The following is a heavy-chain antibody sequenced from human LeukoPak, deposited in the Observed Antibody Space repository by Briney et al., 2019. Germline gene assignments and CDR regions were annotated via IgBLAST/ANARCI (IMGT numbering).Heavy chain of an antibody. D-gene: IGHD3-9*01. CDR3: ARTRLVTTNWFDP. Sequence: GGYLRLSCAASGFTFDDYAMHWVRQAPGKGLEWVSGISWNSGSIGYADSVKGRFTISRDNAKNSLYLQMNSLRAEDTALYYCARTRLVTTNWFDPWGQGTLVTVSS. J-gene: IGHJ5*02. CDR2: ISWNSGSI. CDR1: GFTFDDYA. V-gene: IGHV3-9*01.